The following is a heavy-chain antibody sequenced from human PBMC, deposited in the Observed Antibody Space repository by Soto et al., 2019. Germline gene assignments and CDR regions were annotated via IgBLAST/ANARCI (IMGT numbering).Heavy chain of an antibody. J-gene: IGHJ4*02. Sequence: EVHLFESGGGLLQPGGSLRLSCAASRFTFSSFAMSWVRQAPGKGLEWVSAISGNGGSTYYADSVKGRFTIARDISKNPLFMQMISLMADDPVIYYCAKENLGAPDFDSWGRGTLVSVSS. CDR2: ISGNGGST. D-gene: IGHD1-26*01. CDR3: AKENLGAPDFDS. CDR1: RFTFSSFA. V-gene: IGHV3-23*01.